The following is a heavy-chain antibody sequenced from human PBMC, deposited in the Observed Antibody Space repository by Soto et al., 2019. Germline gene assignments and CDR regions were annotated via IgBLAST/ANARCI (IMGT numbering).Heavy chain of an antibody. Sequence: TGGSLRLSCAASGFTFSSYAMSWVRQAPGKGLEWVSAISGSGGTTYYADSVQGRFTISRDNSKNTLYLQMNSLRAEDTAVYYCAKDGRYCSSSSCKKVDYWGQGILVTVSS. V-gene: IGHV3-23*01. J-gene: IGHJ4*02. CDR1: GFTFSSYA. CDR3: AKDGRYCSSSSCKKVDY. CDR2: ISGSGGTT. D-gene: IGHD2-15*01.